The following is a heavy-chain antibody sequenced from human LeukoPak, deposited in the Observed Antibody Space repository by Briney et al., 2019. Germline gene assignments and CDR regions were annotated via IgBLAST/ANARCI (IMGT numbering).Heavy chain of an antibody. CDR2: IRYDGSNK. Sequence: PGGSLRLSCAASGFIFNTYVMHWVRQAPGKGLEWLAFIRYDGSNKNYADSVKGRFTISRDNTKNSLYLQMNSLRAEDTAVYYCAKDGGSDPDSFDIWGQVTMVTVSS. D-gene: IGHD2-15*01. CDR3: AKDGGSDPDSFDI. CDR1: GFIFNTYV. V-gene: IGHV3-30*02. J-gene: IGHJ3*02.